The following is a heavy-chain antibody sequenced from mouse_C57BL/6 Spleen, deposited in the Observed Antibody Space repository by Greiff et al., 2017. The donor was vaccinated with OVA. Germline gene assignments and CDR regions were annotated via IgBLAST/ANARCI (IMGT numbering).Heavy chain of an antibody. Sequence: VQLQQSGTELVKPGASVKLSCKASGYTFTSYWMHWVKQRPGQGLEWIGIINPSYGGTNYNEKFKSKATLTVDKSSSTAYMQLSSLTSEDSAVYDGARTGMVTADDLDDWGKGTSVTVSS. CDR3: ARTGMVTADDLDD. D-gene: IGHD2-2*01. CDR1: GYTFTSYW. J-gene: IGHJ4*01. CDR2: INPSYGGT. V-gene: IGHV1-53*01.